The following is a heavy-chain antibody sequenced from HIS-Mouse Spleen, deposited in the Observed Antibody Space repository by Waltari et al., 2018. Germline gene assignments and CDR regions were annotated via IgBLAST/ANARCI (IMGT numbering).Heavy chain of an antibody. CDR1: GYTFTGYY. V-gene: IGHV1-2*02. CDR3: ARTGALDAFDI. J-gene: IGHJ3*02. D-gene: IGHD7-27*01. Sequence: QVQLVQSGAEVKKPGASVKVSCKASGYTFTGYYMHWVRQALGQGVEWMGWIERNSGGTNYAQKFQGRVTMTRDTSISTSYMELSRLRSDDTAVYYCARTGALDAFDIWGQGKMVTVSS. CDR2: IERNSGGT.